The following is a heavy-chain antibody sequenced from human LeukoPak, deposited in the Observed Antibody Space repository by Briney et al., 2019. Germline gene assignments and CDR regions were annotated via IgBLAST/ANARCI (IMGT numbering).Heavy chain of an antibody. Sequence: ASVKVSCKASGYIFTTYYMHWVRQAPGQGLEWMGIINPSGGSTNYAQKFQGRVTMTRDTSTSTVYMELSSLRSEDTAVYYCARDACSSRICSAGGNWFDPWGQGTLATVSS. V-gene: IGHV1-46*01. CDR1: GYIFTTYY. J-gene: IGHJ5*02. CDR2: INPSGGST. CDR3: ARDACSSRICSAGGNWFDP. D-gene: IGHD2-2*01.